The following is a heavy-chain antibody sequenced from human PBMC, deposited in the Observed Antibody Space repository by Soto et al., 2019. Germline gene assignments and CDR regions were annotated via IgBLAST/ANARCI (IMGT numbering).Heavy chain of an antibody. CDR1: GFSLSTSGSG. J-gene: IGHJ4*02. CDR2: IYWNDDK. D-gene: IGHD2-15*01. V-gene: IGHV2-5*01. Sequence: QITLKESGPTLVKPTQTLTLTCTFSGFSLSTSGSGVGWIRQPPGKALEWLALIYWNDDKRYSPSLKSRLTTTQDTSKNQVVLTMTNMDPVDTATYYCAHIRRPGYCSGGSCYFFGLFDYCVQGTLVTVSS. CDR3: AHIRRPGYCSGGSCYFFGLFDY.